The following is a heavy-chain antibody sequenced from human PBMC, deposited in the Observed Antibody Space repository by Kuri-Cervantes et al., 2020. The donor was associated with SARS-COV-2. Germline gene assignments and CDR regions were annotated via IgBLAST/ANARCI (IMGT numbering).Heavy chain of an antibody. CDR2: INYRGST. Sequence: GSLRLSCTVSGGSISSNSYYWGWIRQPPGKGLEWIGNINYRGSTYYNPSLKSRVTISVDTSKNQFSLKLSSVTAADTAVYYCARDADGGNGEDYYYYYYMDVWGKGTTVTVSS. D-gene: IGHD4-23*01. CDR1: GGSISSNSYY. V-gene: IGHV4-39*02. CDR3: ARDADGGNGEDYYYYYYMDV. J-gene: IGHJ6*03.